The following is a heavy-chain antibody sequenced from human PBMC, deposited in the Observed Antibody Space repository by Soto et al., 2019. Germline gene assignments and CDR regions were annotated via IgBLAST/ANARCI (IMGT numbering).Heavy chain of an antibody. J-gene: IGHJ4*02. V-gene: IGHV3-33*01. CDR3: ARDRPNYYGSGSDPFDY. Sequence: GGSLRLSCAASGFTFSSYGMHWVRQAPGKGLEWVAVIWYDGSNKYYADSVKGRFTISRDNSKNTLYLQMNSLRAEDTAVYYCARDRPNYYGSGSDPFDYWGQGTLVTVSS. D-gene: IGHD3-10*01. CDR1: GFTFSSYG. CDR2: IWYDGSNK.